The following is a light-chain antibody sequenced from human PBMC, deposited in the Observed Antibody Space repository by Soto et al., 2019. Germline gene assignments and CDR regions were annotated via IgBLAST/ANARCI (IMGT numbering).Light chain of an antibody. CDR3: QTWGTGIRV. CDR1: SGHSSYA. CDR2: LNSDGSH. Sequence: QSVLTQSPSASASLGGTVKLTCTLSSGHSSYAIAWHQQQPEQGPRYLMKLNSDGSHSKGDGIPDRFSGSSSGAERYLTISSLQSEDEADYYCQTWGTGIRVFGGGTKLTVL. J-gene: IGLJ3*02. V-gene: IGLV4-69*01.